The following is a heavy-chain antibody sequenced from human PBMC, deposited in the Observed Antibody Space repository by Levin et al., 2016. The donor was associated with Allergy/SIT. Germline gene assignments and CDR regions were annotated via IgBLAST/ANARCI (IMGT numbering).Heavy chain of an antibody. CDR2: IRSKANSYAT. J-gene: IGHJ6*02. D-gene: IGHD6-13*01. V-gene: IGHV3-73*01. Sequence: VRQMPGKGLEWVGRIRSKANSYATAYAASVKGRFTISRDDSKNTAYLQMNSLKTEDTAVYYCTRHSIAAAGTYYYYYGMDVWGQGTTVTVSS. CDR3: TRHSIAAAGTYYYYYGMDV.